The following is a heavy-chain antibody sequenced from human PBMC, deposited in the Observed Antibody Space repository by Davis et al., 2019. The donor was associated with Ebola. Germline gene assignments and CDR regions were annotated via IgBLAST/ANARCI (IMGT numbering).Heavy chain of an antibody. Sequence: AASVKVSCKASGYTFTDHYMHWVRQAPGQGFEWMGRINPHSGGTDFAQKFQGRVTMTRDTSISTAYMELSGLRSDDTAMYYCARDRGDIVVVVAATLGWFDPWGQGTLVTVST. CDR3: ARDRGDIVVVVAATLGWFDP. V-gene: IGHV1-2*06. D-gene: IGHD2-15*01. CDR1: GYTFTDHY. J-gene: IGHJ5*02. CDR2: INPHSGGT.